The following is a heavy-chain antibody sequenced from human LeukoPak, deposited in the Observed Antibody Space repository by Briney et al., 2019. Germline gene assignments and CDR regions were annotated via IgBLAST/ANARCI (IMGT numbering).Heavy chain of an antibody. Sequence: ASVKVSCKASGYTFTSNYIHWVRQAPGQGLEWMGMIYPRDGSTSYAQKFQGRVTVTRDTSTSTVHMELSGLRSEDTAVYYCANRVGPSDAFDIWGQGTMVTVSS. J-gene: IGHJ3*02. V-gene: IGHV1-46*01. CDR3: ANRVGPSDAFDI. CDR1: GYTFTSNY. CDR2: IYPRDGST.